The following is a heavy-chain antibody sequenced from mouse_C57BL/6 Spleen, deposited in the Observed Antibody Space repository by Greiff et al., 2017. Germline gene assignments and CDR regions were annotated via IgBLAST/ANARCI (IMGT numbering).Heavy chain of an antibody. V-gene: IGHV1-72*01. J-gene: IGHJ3*01. CDR3: ARSGDYYGSSFTWFAY. CDR2: IDPDSGGT. D-gene: IGHD1-1*01. CDR1: GYTFTSSW. Sequence: VQLQQPGAELVKPGASVKLSCKASGYTFTSSWMHWVKPRPGRGLEWIGRIDPDSGGTKYNEKFKSKATLTVDKASSTAYMQLSSRTSEDSAVYYCARSGDYYGSSFTWFAYWGQGTLVTVSA.